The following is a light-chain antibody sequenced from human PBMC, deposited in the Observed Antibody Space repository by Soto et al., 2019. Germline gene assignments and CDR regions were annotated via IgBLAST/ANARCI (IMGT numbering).Light chain of an antibody. J-gene: IGKJ1*01. V-gene: IGKV3-15*01. CDR1: QSVSSN. Sequence: EIGMTQSRATLSVSPGERAALSCRASQSVSSNLAWYQQKPGQAPRLLIYGASTRATGIPARFSGSGSGTEFTLTISSLQSEDFAVYFCQQYNNWPPWTFGQGTKVDIK. CDR3: QQYNNWPPWT. CDR2: GAS.